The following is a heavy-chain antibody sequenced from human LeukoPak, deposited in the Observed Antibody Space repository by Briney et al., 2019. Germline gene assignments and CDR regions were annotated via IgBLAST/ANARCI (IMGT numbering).Heavy chain of an antibody. Sequence: GGSLRLSCVASGFAFSSSTMNWVRQAPGKGLEWVSTIISSSSYMYYADSVKGRFTVSRDNAENPLYLQMNSLRAEDTAVYYCARDRSGSGDRLLDYWGQGTLVTVSS. CDR3: ARDRSGSGDRLLDY. D-gene: IGHD2-21*01. J-gene: IGHJ4*01. CDR2: IISSSSYM. CDR1: GFAFSSST. V-gene: IGHV3-21*01.